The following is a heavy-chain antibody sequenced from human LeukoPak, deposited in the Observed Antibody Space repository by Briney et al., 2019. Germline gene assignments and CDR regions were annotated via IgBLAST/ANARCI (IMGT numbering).Heavy chain of an antibody. D-gene: IGHD3-16*01. Sequence: SETLSLTCTVSGGSISSYYWSWIRQPPGKGLEWIGYIYYSGSTNYNPSLKSRVTISVDTSKNQFSLKLSSGTAADTAVYYCARDGFYDYVWGRAAFDIWGQGTMVTVSS. J-gene: IGHJ3*02. CDR3: ARDGFYDYVWGRAAFDI. CDR2: IYYSGST. CDR1: GGSISSYY. V-gene: IGHV4-59*01.